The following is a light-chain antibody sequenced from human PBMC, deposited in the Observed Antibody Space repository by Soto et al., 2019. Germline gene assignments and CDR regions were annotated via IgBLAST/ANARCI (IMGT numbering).Light chain of an antibody. J-gene: IGKJ1*01. V-gene: IGKV3-20*01. Sequence: ETVLTQSPGTLSLSPGERANLFCRASRSVSSSYLAWYQQKPGQAPRLLIYGASSRATGIPDRFSGSGSGTDFTLTISRLEPEDFAVYYCQHYGSSPPSWTFGQGTKVEIK. CDR1: RSVSSSY. CDR2: GAS. CDR3: QHYGSSPPSWT.